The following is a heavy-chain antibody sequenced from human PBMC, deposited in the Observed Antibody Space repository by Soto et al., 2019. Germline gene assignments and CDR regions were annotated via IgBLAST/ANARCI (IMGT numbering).Heavy chain of an antibody. Sequence: PSETLSLTCTVSGGSINSGGYSWTWIRQPPGKGLEWIGFIYHTGTTNYNPSLKSRVTISVDTSKNQFSLKLSSVTAADTAVYYCARDPSSSWLDYYYGMDVWGQGTTVTVSS. J-gene: IGHJ6*02. D-gene: IGHD6-13*01. V-gene: IGHV4-61*08. CDR3: ARDPSSSWLDYYYGMDV. CDR1: GGSINSGGYS. CDR2: IYHTGTT.